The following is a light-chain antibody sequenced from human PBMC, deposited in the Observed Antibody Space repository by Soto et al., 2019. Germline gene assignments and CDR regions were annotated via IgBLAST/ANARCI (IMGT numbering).Light chain of an antibody. CDR1: SSDIGGYNY. CDR3: YSYTGSITYV. J-gene: IGLJ1*01. V-gene: IGLV2-14*01. Sequence: LTQPASVSGSPGQSITISCTGTSSDIGGYNYVSWYQQHPGKAPKLMIYDVSNRPSGVSNRFSGSKSGNTASLTISGLQAEDEADYYCYSYTGSITYVFGTGTKVTVL. CDR2: DVS.